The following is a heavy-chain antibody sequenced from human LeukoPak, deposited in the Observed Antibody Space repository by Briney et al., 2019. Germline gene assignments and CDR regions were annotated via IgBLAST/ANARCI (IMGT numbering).Heavy chain of an antibody. D-gene: IGHD2-15*01. CDR1: GFTFSSYG. J-gene: IGHJ4*02. Sequence: PGGSLRLSCAASGFTFSSYGMHWVRQAPGKGLEWVAVIWYDGSNKYYADSVKGRFTISRDNSKNTLYLRMNSLRAEDTAVYYCAREGYCSGGSCFPYFDYWGQGTLVTVSS. V-gene: IGHV3-33*01. CDR2: IWYDGSNK. CDR3: AREGYCSGGSCFPYFDY.